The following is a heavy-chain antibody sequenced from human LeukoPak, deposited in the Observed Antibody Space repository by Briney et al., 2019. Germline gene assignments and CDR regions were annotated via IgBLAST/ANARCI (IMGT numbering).Heavy chain of an antibody. D-gene: IGHD5-18*01. CDR1: GFTLSSYA. J-gene: IGHJ4*02. V-gene: IGHV3-23*01. CDR2: ISGSGGST. Sequence: GGSLRLSCAASGFTLSSYAMSWVRQAPGKGLEWVSGISGSGGSTYYADSVKGRLTISRDNSKNTLYLQMNSLRAEDTAVYYCAKGSGYSYGYFDYWGQGTLVTVSS. CDR3: AKGSGYSYGYFDY.